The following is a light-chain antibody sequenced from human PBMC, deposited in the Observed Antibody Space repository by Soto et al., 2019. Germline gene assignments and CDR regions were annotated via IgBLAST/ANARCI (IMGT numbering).Light chain of an antibody. Sequence: SYELTQPPSVSVAPEKTATITCGGNNIGDKRVHWYRQKPGQAPVLLLSYDSDRPSGIPERFSGSNSGNTATPTISRVEAGHEADYCGQVWDIMTDNYVFGGGTKRTVL. V-gene: IGLV3-21*04. CDR1: NIGDKR. J-gene: IGLJ1*01. CDR3: QVWDIMTDNYV. CDR2: YDS.